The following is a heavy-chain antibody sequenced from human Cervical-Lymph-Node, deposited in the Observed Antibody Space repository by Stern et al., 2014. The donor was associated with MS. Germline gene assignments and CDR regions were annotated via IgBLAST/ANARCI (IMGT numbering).Heavy chain of an antibody. CDR3: ARGRELLSLDY. CDR1: GYTFTSYD. CDR2: MNPYSGNA. D-gene: IGHD1-26*01. J-gene: IGHJ4*02. Sequence: QVQLVQSGAEVKKPGASVKVSCKASGYTFTSYDINWVRQGTGPGLEWMGWMNPYSGNAVYAQKFQGRVTMTRDTSTSTAYLELTSLRSEDTAVFYCARGRELLSLDYWGQGTLVTVSS. V-gene: IGHV1-8*01.